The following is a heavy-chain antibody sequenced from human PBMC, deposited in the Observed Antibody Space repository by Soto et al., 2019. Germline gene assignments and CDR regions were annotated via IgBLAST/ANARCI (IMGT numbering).Heavy chain of an antibody. CDR1: GFTFTSYW. V-gene: IGHV3-74*01. J-gene: IGHJ4*02. CDR3: ARVGIGAYHFDW. D-gene: IGHD3-16*01. CDR2: INSDGSTT. Sequence: EVQLVESGGGLILPGGSLRLSCAASGFTFTSYWMHWVRQVPGKGLVWVSRINSDGSTTSYADSVEGRFTISRDNAKNTPYLQMNSLRAEDTAVYYCARVGIGAYHFDWWGEGALVTVAS.